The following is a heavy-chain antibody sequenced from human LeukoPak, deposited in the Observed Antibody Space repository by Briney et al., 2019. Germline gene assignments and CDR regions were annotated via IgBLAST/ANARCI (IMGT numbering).Heavy chain of an antibody. CDR1: GFTFTNPA. CDR2: IGVGGGNT. J-gene: IGHJ3*01. D-gene: IGHD4-23*01. Sequence: SVKVSCKTSGFTFTNPAVQWVRQARGQRLEWIGWIGVGGGNTNYAQTLQDRVTITRDMSTSTAYMELSSLRSEDTAVYYCAAEIYGGNSDCCTFDFWGPGTLVTVSS. CDR3: AAEIYGGNSDCCTFDF. V-gene: IGHV1-58*01.